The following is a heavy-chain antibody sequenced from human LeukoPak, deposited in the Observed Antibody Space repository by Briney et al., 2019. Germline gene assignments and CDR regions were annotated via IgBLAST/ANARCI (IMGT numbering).Heavy chain of an antibody. CDR3: ARTVPAAFVYFDF. CDR2: ISYSGST. Sequence: SETLSLTCTVSGGSVSSGSYYWSWIRQSPGKGLEWIGYISYSGSTNYNPSLKSRVTVSADTSKNQFSLKLSSVTAADTAVYYCARTVPAAFVYFDFWGQGALVTVSS. J-gene: IGHJ4*02. V-gene: IGHV4-61*01. CDR1: GGSVSSGSYY. D-gene: IGHD2-2*01.